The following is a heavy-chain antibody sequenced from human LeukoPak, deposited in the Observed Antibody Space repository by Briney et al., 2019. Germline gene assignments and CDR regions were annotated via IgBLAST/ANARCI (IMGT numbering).Heavy chain of an antibody. V-gene: IGHV3-11*06. CDR2: ISSSSSYT. Sequence: GGSLRLSCAAFGFTFSDYYMSWIRQAPGKGLEWVSYISSSSSYTNYADSVKGRFTISRDNAKNSLYLQMNSLRAEDTAVYYCASDHQGDYYGSGSVDYWGQGTLVTVSS. J-gene: IGHJ4*02. CDR3: ASDHQGDYYGSGSVDY. D-gene: IGHD3-10*01. CDR1: GFTFSDYY.